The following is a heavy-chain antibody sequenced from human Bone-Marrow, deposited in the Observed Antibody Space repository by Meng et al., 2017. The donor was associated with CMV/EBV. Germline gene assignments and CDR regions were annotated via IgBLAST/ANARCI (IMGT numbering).Heavy chain of an antibody. V-gene: IGHV3-21*01. CDR2: ISSSSSYI. CDR1: GFNFSSYS. CDR3: ARGSIVVVIGAFDI. J-gene: IGHJ3*02. Sequence: GESLKISCAASGFNFSSYSMNWVRQAPGKGLEWVSSISSSSSYIYYADSVKGRFTISRDNAKNSLYLQMNSLRAEDTAVYYCARGSIVVVIGAFDIWGQGTMVTVSS. D-gene: IGHD3-22*01.